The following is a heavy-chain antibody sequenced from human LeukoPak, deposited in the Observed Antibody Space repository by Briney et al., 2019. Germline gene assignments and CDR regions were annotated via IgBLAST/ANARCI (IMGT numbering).Heavy chain of an antibody. CDR1: GYAFTGYY. V-gene: IGHV1-2*02. J-gene: IGHJ4*02. Sequence: GASVKVSCKASGYAFTGYYMHWVRQAPGQGLEWMGWINPNSGGTNYAQKFQGRVTMTRDTSISTAYMELSRLRSDDTAVYYCARDRYVARYFDYWGQGTLVTVSS. D-gene: IGHD3-16*01. CDR2: INPNSGGT. CDR3: ARDRYVARYFDY.